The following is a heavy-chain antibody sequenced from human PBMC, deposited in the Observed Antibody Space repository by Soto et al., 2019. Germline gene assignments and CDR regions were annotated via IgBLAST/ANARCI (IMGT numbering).Heavy chain of an antibody. J-gene: IGHJ6*02. CDR2: IRPYSGNT. Sequence: QVQLVQSGDEVRKPGSSVKVSCKASGYIFVNYGIAWVRHAPGPGREWMGWIRPYSGNTHYASKVQGRLTMTTATSTSTGYLDLGSLTSDDTAVDYCAMVDNYVTPTPQDVWGQGTTVTVSS. D-gene: IGHD3-16*01. CDR1: GYIFVNYG. CDR3: AMVDNYVTPTPQDV. V-gene: IGHV1-18*01.